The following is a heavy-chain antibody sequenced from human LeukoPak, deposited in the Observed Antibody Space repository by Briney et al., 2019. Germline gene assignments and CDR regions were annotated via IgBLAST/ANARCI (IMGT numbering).Heavy chain of an antibody. D-gene: IGHD6-19*01. CDR1: GGSTSSNY. Sequence: PSETLSLTCTVSGGSTSSNYWSWIRQPPGKGLEWIGYIYFSGRTDYNPSLKSRIIISVDTSKNQFSLRLSSVTAADTAVYYCARGGAVAVDSWGQGTLVTVSS. CDR3: ARGGAVAVDS. J-gene: IGHJ5*01. CDR2: IYFSGRT. V-gene: IGHV4-59*01.